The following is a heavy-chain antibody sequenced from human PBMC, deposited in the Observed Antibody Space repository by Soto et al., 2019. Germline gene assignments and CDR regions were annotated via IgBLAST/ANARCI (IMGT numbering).Heavy chain of an antibody. Sequence: GGSLRLSCAASGFLVRNNYMTWVRQAPGMGLEWVSAMYSDGRTFYAESVKGRFIISRDKSDNTLYLQMNSLRAEDTALYYCARDLYEGAPDVWGQGTMVTV. D-gene: IGHD3-16*01. CDR2: MYSDGRT. J-gene: IGHJ3*01. CDR3: ARDLYEGAPDV. CDR1: GFLVRNNY. V-gene: IGHV3-53*01.